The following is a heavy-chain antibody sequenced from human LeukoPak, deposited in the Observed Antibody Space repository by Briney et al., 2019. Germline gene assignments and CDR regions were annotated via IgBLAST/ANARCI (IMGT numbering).Heavy chain of an antibody. V-gene: IGHV4-4*07. Sequence: PSETLSLTCTVSGGSISSYYWSWIRQPAGKGLEWIGRIYTSGSTNYNPSLKSRVTMSVDTSKNQFSLKLSSVTAADTAVYYCARSRVGYCTGGVCPWYFDLWGRGTLVIVSS. CDR3: ARSRVGYCTGGVCPWYFDL. CDR2: IYTSGST. CDR1: GGSISSYY. D-gene: IGHD2-8*02. J-gene: IGHJ2*01.